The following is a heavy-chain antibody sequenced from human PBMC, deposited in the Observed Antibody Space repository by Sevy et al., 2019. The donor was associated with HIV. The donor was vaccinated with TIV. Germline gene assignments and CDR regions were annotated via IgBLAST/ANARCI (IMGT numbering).Heavy chain of an antibody. CDR3: ARDGIAVAGRLFDY. D-gene: IGHD6-19*01. CDR1: GYTFTSYA. J-gene: IGHJ4*02. Sequence: ASVKVSCKASGYTFTSYAMHWVRQAPGQRLEWMGWINAGNGNTKCSQKFQGRVTITRDTSASTAYMELSSLRSEDTAVHYCARDGIAVAGRLFDYWGQGTLVTVSS. CDR2: INAGNGNT. V-gene: IGHV1-3*01.